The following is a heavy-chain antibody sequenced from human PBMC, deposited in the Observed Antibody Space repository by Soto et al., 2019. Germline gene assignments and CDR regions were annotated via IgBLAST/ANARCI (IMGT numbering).Heavy chain of an antibody. CDR3: AKHGGYSFGPGDYYGMDV. Sequence: GGSLRLSCAASGFTFSSYAMHWVRQAPGKGLEWVAVISYDGSNKYYADSVKGRFTISRDKSKTTLYLQMNSLRAEDTATYYCAKHGGYSFGPGDYYGMDVWGQGTTVTVSS. V-gene: IGHV3-30-3*02. J-gene: IGHJ6*02. CDR2: ISYDGSNK. D-gene: IGHD5-18*01. CDR1: GFTFSSYA.